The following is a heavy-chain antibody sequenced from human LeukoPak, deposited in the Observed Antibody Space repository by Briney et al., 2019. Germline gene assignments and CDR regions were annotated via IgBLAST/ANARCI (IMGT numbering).Heavy chain of an antibody. CDR1: GFTFSDSS. D-gene: IGHD5-18*01. CDR3: ARHLNTAVEY. J-gene: IGHJ4*02. CDR2: INNSRTTI. Sequence: GESLTLSCTAPGFTFSDSSMNWVRQPPGKGLEWIAYINNSRTTIYYADSVKLRFTISRDNAKNSLELEITRVRAEDTAVYDCARHLNTAVEYWGRGSLVTV. V-gene: IGHV3-48*04.